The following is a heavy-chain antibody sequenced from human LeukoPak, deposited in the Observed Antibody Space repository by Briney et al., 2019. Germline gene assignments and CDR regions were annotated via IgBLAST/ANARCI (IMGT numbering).Heavy chain of an antibody. D-gene: IGHD6-13*01. CDR1: GFTFSSYR. J-gene: IGHJ6*02. V-gene: IGHV3-21*01. CDR3: ARDRVAAASYYGMDV. Sequence: PGGSLRLSCAASGFTFSSYRMNWVRQAPGRGLECVSCISSSSSYIYYADSVKGRFTISRDNAKNSLYLQMNSLRAEDTAVYFCARDRVAAASYYGMDVWGQGTTVTVSS. CDR2: ISSSSSYI.